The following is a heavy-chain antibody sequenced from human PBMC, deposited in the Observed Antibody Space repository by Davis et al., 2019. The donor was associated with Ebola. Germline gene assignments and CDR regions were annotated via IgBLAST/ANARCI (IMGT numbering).Heavy chain of an antibody. CDR2: IIPVFGIP. J-gene: IGHJ4*02. CDR3: AKDRYYDNSTLYFESET. D-gene: IGHD3-22*01. V-gene: IGHV1-69*13. CDR1: GGTFSSYA. Sequence: SVKVSCKASGGTFSSYAISWVRQAPGQGLDWMGGIIPVFGIPKYAQKFQDRVTITADESRITAYLELSSLRSEDTAVYYCAKDRYYDNSTLYFESETWGQGTLVTVSS.